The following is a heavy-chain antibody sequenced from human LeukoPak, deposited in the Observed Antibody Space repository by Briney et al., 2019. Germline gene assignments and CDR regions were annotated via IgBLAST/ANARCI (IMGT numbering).Heavy chain of an antibody. CDR3: ARSPPPFFYYFDY. CDR2: MWYDGSNK. V-gene: IGHV3-33*01. Sequence: PGGSLRLSCAASGFTFSSYGMHWVRQAPGKGLEWVAVMWYDGSNKYYADSVKGRFTISRDNSKNTLYLQMNSLRAEDTAVYYCARSPPPFFYYFDYWGQGTLVTVSS. CDR1: GFTFSSYG. J-gene: IGHJ4*02.